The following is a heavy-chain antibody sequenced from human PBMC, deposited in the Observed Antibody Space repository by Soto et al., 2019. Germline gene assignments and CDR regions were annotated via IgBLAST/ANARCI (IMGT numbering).Heavy chain of an antibody. V-gene: IGHV1-69*12. D-gene: IGHD3-10*01. CDR2: IIPIFGTA. Sequence: QVQLVQSGAEMKKPGSSVKVSCKASGGTFSSYAISWVRQAPGQGLEWMGGIIPIFGTANYAQKFQGRVTITADESTSTAYMELSSLRSEDTAVYYCTREVWGGYYFDYWGQGTLVTVSS. J-gene: IGHJ4*02. CDR1: GGTFSSYA. CDR3: TREVWGGYYFDY.